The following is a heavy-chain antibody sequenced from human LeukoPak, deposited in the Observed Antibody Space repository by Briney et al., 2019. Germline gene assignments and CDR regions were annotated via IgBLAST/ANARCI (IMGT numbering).Heavy chain of an antibody. V-gene: IGHV3-30*18. CDR2: ISYDGSNK. D-gene: IGHD2-2*01. J-gene: IGHJ6*03. CDR1: GFIFSSHG. CDR3: AKDRLSSSMDV. Sequence: GGTLRLSCAASGFIFSSHGMNWVRQAPGKGLEWVAVISYDGSNKYYADSVKGRFTISRDNSKNTLYLQMNSLRAEDTAVYYCAKDRLSSSMDVWGKGTTVTVSS.